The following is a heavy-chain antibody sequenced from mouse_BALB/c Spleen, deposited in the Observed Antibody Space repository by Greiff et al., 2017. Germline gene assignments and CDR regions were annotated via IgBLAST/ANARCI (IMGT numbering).Heavy chain of an antibody. Sequence: LQQPGSELVRPGASVKLSCKASGYTFTSYWMHWVKQRPGQGLEWIGNIYPGSGSTNYDEKFKSKATLTVDTSSSTAYMQLSSLTSEDSAVYYCTRETATAWFAEWGQGTLVTVSA. CDR1: GYTFTSYW. V-gene: IGHV1S22*01. CDR2: IYPGSGST. D-gene: IGHD1-2*01. CDR3: TRETATAWFAE. J-gene: IGHJ3*01.